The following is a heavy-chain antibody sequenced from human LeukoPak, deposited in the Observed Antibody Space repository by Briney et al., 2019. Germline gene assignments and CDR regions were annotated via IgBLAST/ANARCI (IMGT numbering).Heavy chain of an antibody. CDR1: GYTFTDYY. D-gene: IGHD5-18*01. J-gene: IGHJ3*02. Sequence: ASVKVSCKVSGYTFTDYYMHWVQQAPGKGLEWMGLVDPEGGETIYAEKFQGRVTITADTSTDTAYMELSSLRSEDTAVYYCATLGDTARTGDAFDIWGQGTMVTVSS. V-gene: IGHV1-69-2*01. CDR3: ATLGDTARTGDAFDI. CDR2: VDPEGGET.